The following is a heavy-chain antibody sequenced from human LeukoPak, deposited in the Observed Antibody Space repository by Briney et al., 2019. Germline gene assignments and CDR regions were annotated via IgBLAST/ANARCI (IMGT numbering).Heavy chain of an antibody. V-gene: IGHV1-8*01. CDR3: ARVLGKTTAAGPALAY. J-gene: IGHJ4*02. Sequence: ASVKVSCKASGYSFTDYDFIWVRHATGQGLEWLGWMNPNTNNAGYAQTFQGRLTMTRNTSISTAYMELRSLRSDDTATYYCARVLGKTTAAGPALAYWGQGTLVTVS. D-gene: IGHD6-25*01. CDR2: MNPNTNNA. CDR1: GYSFTDYD.